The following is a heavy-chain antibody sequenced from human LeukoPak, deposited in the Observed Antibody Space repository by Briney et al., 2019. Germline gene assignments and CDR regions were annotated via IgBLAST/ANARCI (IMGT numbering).Heavy chain of an antibody. J-gene: IGHJ5*02. CDR3: ARDKSSSVYTEPLDP. CDR1: GFTFSSYS. D-gene: IGHD2-8*01. Sequence: GGSLRLSCAASGFTFSSYSMNWVRQAPGKGLEWVSSISSSSSYIYYADSVKGRFTISRDNAKNSLYLRMNSLRAEDTAVYYCARDKSSSVYTEPLDPWGQGTLVTVSS. V-gene: IGHV3-21*01. CDR2: ISSSSSYI.